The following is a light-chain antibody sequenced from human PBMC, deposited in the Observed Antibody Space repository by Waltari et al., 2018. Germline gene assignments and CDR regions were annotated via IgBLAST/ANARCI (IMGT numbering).Light chain of an antibody. V-gene: IGLV2-14*03. J-gene: IGLJ2*01. CDR1: SSDVGGYNY. CDR2: DVT. Sequence: QSALTQPASVSGSPGQSITISCSGTSSDVGGYNYVSWYQQHPGNIPKTLIFDVTRWPSGVSNRVSGSKSGNTASLTIFGLQAEDEADYYCASYTSTRTVVFGGGTRVTVL. CDR3: ASYTSTRTVV.